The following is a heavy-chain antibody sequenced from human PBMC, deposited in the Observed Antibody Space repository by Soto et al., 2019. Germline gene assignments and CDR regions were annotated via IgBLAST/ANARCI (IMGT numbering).Heavy chain of an antibody. Sequence: SVKVSCKASGYTFTSYGISWVRQAPGQGLEWMGRIIPILGIANYAQKFQGRVTISVDTSKNQFSLKLSSVTAADTAVYYCARRYGASFDYWGQGTLVTVSS. V-gene: IGHV1-69*04. CDR3: ARRYGASFDY. CDR1: GYTFTSYG. J-gene: IGHJ4*02. CDR2: IIPILGIA. D-gene: IGHD4-17*01.